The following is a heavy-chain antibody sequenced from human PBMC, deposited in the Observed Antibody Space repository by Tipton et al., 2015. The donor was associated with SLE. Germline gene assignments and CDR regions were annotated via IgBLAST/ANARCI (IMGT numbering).Heavy chain of an antibody. CDR3: TIEYSSSGAFDF. CDR1: GFRFSSYE. Sequence: GSLRLSCAASGFRFSSYEMNWVRQAPGKGLEWVSYISGSGTNKYYADSVKGRFTISRDNAKNSLYLQMNSLRAEDTALYYCTIEYSSSGAFDFWGQGTLVTVSS. J-gene: IGHJ4*02. D-gene: IGHD6-6*01. V-gene: IGHV3-48*03. CDR2: ISGSGTNK.